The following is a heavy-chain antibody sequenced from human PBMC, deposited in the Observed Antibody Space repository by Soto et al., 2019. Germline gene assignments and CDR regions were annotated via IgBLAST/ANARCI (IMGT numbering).Heavy chain of an antibody. CDR2: IYYSGSS. CDR1: GGSISSGDYY. J-gene: IGHJ6*02. Sequence: PSETLSLTCTVSGGSISSGDYYWSWIRQPPGKGLEWIGYIYYSGSSYYNPSLKSRVTISVDTSKNQFSLKLSSVTAADTAVYYCARDGAAAGPLEDYYYGMDVWGQGTTVTVSS. V-gene: IGHV4-30-4*01. CDR3: ARDGAAAGPLEDYYYGMDV. D-gene: IGHD3-10*01.